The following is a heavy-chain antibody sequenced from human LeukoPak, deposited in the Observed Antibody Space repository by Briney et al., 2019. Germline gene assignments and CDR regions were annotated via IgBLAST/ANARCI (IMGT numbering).Heavy chain of an antibody. CDR2: IYTSGST. J-gene: IGHJ3*02. Sequence: SETLSLTCTVSGGSISSYYWSWIRQPAGKGLEWIGRIYTSGSTNYNPSLKSRVTMSIDTSKNQFSLRLSSVTAADTAFYYCARDFRRGYSFFGFDIWRQGTKVTVSS. CDR1: GGSISSYY. CDR3: ARDFRRGYSFFGFDI. V-gene: IGHV4-4*07. D-gene: IGHD3-3*02.